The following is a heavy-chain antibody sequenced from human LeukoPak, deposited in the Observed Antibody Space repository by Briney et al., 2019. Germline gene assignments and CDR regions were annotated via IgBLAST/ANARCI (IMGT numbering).Heavy chain of an antibody. V-gene: IGHV3-30-3*02. CDR2: ISYDGSNK. J-gene: IGHJ4*02. D-gene: IGHD6-6*01. CDR3: AKHPNQLGVDY. Sequence: GGSLRLSCAASGFTFSSYAMHWVRQAPGKGLEWVAVISYDGSNKYYADSVKGRFTISRDNSKNTLYLQMNSLRAEDTAVYYCAKHPNQLGVDYWGQGTLVTVSS. CDR1: GFTFSSYA.